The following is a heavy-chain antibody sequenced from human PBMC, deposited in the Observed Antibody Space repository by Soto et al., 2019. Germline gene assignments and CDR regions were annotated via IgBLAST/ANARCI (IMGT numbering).Heavy chain of an antibody. CDR2: ISAYNGNT. V-gene: IGHV1-18*01. CDR3: PRVGRHSYSDGFPIY. D-gene: IGHD3-22*01. Sequence: ASVKVSFRAAGYTFISYGIGWVRQAPGEGREWMGWISAYNGNTNYAHKLQGRVTMTTDTSTSTAYMELRSLRSDDTAVYYCPRVGRHSYSDGFPIYSAQGTLVNVST. J-gene: IGHJ4*02. CDR1: GYTFISYG.